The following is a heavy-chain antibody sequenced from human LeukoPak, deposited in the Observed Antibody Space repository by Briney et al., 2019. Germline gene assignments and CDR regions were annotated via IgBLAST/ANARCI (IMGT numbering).Heavy chain of an antibody. D-gene: IGHD6-13*01. CDR2: ISSSGSTI. CDR3: ARPSRPYRSSEYFQH. Sequence: GGSLRLSCAASGFTFSSYEINWVRQVPGKGLEWISYISSSGSTIYFADSVKGRFTISRDNAKNSLYLQMNSLRAEDTAVYYCARPSRPYRSSEYFQHWGQGTLVIVSS. V-gene: IGHV3-48*03. J-gene: IGHJ1*01. CDR1: GFTFSSYE.